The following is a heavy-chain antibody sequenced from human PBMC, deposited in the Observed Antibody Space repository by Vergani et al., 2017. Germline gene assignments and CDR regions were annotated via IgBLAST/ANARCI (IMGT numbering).Heavy chain of an antibody. CDR2: ISSSGSTI. CDR3: ARXRISYYYDSSGYYYGAGRAHDAFDI. CDR1: GFTFSSYE. Sequence: EVQLVESGGGLVQPGGSLRLSCAASGFTFSSYEMNWVRQAPGKGLEWVSYISSSGSTIYYADSVKGRFTISRDNAKNSLYLQMNSLRAEDTAVYYCARXRISYYYDSSGYYYGAGRAHDAFDIWGQGTMVTVSS. V-gene: IGHV3-48*03. J-gene: IGHJ3*02. D-gene: IGHD3-22*01.